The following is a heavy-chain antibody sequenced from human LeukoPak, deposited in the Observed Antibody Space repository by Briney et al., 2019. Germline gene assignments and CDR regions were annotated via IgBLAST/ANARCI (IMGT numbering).Heavy chain of an antibody. V-gene: IGHV3-21*01. D-gene: IGHD4-17*01. J-gene: IGHJ4*02. CDR2: ISSGSSYI. CDR1: GFTFSAYG. Sequence: GGSLRLSCAASGFTFSAYGMNWVRQAPGKGLEWVSSISSGSSYIYYAESVKGRFTLSRDNAKNSLYLQMNSLRAEDTAVYYCARGHTAVTRHFDFWGQGTLVTVSS. CDR3: ARGHTAVTRHFDF.